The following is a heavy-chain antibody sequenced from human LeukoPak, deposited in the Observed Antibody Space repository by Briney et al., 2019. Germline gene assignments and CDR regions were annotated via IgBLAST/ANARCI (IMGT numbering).Heavy chain of an antibody. CDR3: ATGTFYGRAFDI. V-gene: IGHV4-34*01. CDR1: GGSFSGYY. J-gene: IGHJ3*02. Sequence: SETLSLTCAGYGGSFSGYYWSWIRQPPGKGLELIGEINHSGSTNYNPSLKSRVTISVDTSKNQFSLKLSSVTAADTAVYYFATGTFYGRAFDIWGQGTMVTVSS. D-gene: IGHD2/OR15-2a*01. CDR2: INHSGST.